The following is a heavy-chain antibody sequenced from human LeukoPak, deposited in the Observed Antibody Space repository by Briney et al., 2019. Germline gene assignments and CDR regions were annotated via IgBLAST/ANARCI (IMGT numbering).Heavy chain of an antibody. V-gene: IGHV3-74*01. CDR3: ARGPSGGRYYVGDY. D-gene: IGHD1-26*01. J-gene: IGHJ4*02. CDR2: INSDGSST. Sequence: GGSLRLSCAASGFTLSTYWTHWVRQAPGKGLVWVSRINSDGSSTSYADSVKGRFTISRDNAKNTLYLQMNSLRAEDTAVYYCARGPSGGRYYVGDYWGQGTLVTVSS. CDR1: GFTLSTYW.